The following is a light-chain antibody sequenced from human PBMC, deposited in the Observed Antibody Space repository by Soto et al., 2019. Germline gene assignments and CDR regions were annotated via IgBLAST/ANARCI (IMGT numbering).Light chain of an antibody. V-gene: IGKV3-20*01. CDR2: GAS. J-gene: IGKJ1*01. CDR1: QSVDSSY. CDR3: QQYGNSPPT. Sequence: EIVLTQSPGTLSASPGERATLSCRASQSVDSSYLAWYQQTPGQAPRLLMYGASNRATGIPDRFSGSGSGTDFTLTINRLEPEDFAVYYCQQYGNSPPTFGQGTKVDIK.